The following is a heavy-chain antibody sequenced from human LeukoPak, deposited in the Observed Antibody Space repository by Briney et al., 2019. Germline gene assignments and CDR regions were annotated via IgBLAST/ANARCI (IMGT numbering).Heavy chain of an antibody. J-gene: IGHJ5*02. V-gene: IGHV4-31*03. CDR1: GSSISSGGYY. CDR2: IYYSGST. D-gene: IGHD3-3*01. CDR3: ARTIRFLEWSDWFDP. Sequence: SQTLSLTCTVSGSSISSGGYYWSWIRQHPGKGLEWIGYIYYSGSTYYNPSLKSRVTISVDTSKNQFSLKLSSVTAADTAVYYCARTIRFLEWSDWFDPWGQGTLVTVSS.